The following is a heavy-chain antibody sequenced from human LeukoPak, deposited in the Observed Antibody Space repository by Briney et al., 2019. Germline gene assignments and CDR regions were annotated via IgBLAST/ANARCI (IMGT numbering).Heavy chain of an antibody. D-gene: IGHD3-10*01. J-gene: IGHJ5*02. CDR2: IYNGGII. CDR3: ARDSGTTGEVKFDP. CDR1: GDSISRYY. V-gene: IGHV4-4*07. Sequence: TSETLSLTCTVSGDSISRYYWSWIRQPAGKGLEWIGRIYNGGIITYNPSLKSRVTMSIDTSNNQLSLRLRFVTAADTAVYYCARDSGTTGEVKFDPWGQGTLVTVSS.